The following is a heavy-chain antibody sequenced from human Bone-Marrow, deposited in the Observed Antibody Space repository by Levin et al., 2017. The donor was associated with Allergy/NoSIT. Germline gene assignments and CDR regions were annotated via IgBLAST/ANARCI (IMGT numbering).Heavy chain of an antibody. CDR1: GFTFSDYY. J-gene: IGHJ4*02. CDR3: ARGATDFDS. V-gene: IGHV3-11*05. Sequence: GGSLRLSCAASGFTFSDYYMSWIRQAPGKGLEWLSFISSNNGYTYYAHSVKGRFTISRDDAKNSLYLQMNSLRAEDTAVYYCARGATDFDSWGQGTLVTVSS. D-gene: IGHD2-15*01. CDR2: ISSNNGYT.